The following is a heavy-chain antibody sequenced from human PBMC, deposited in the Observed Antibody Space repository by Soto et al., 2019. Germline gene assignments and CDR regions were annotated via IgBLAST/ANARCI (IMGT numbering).Heavy chain of an antibody. Sequence: SETLSLTCTVSGGSISSSSYYWGWIRQPPGKGLEWIGSIYYSGSTYYNPSLKSRVTISVDTSKNQFSLKLSSVTAADTAVYYCARHRFLKYSSSSRWFDPWGQGTLVTVSS. CDR3: ARHRFLKYSSSSRWFDP. V-gene: IGHV4-39*01. CDR1: GGSISSSSYY. J-gene: IGHJ5*02. D-gene: IGHD6-6*01. CDR2: IYYSGST.